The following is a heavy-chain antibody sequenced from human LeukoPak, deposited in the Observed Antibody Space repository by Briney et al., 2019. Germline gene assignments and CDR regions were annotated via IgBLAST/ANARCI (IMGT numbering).Heavy chain of an antibody. V-gene: IGHV4-34*01. CDR2: INHSGSP. J-gene: IGHJ4*02. CDR1: GGSFSGYY. CDR3: ARGTWIQLWGPFDY. D-gene: IGHD5-18*01. Sequence: PSETLSLTCAVYGGSFSGYYWSWIRQPPGKGLEWIGEINHSGSPNYNPALKSRVTISVDTSKNQFSLKLSSVTAADTAVYYCARGTWIQLWGPFDYWGQGTLVTVSS.